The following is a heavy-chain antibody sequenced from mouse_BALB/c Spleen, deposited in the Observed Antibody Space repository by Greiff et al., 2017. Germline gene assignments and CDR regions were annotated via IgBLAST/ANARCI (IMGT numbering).Heavy chain of an antibody. Sequence: QVQLQQPGAELVKPGASVKLSCKASGYTFTSYWMHWVKQRPGQGLEWIGEIDPSDSYTNYNQKFKGKATLTVDKSSSTAYMQLSSLTSEDSAVYYCARREIYYYGSSPYWGQGTLVTVSA. J-gene: IGHJ3*01. CDR2: IDPSDSYT. CDR3: ARREIYYYGSSPY. D-gene: IGHD1-1*01. V-gene: IGHV1-69*02. CDR1: GYTFTSYW.